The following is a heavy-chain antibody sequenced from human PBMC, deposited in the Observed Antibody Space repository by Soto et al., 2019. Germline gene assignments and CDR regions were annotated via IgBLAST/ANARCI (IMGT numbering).Heavy chain of an antibody. CDR1: GFTFSSYA. J-gene: IGHJ3*02. D-gene: IGHD2-15*01. V-gene: IGHV3-23*01. CDR3: AKDQPRDIVVVVAASDDAFDI. Sequence: GGSLRLSCAASGFTFSSYAMSWVRQAPGKGLEWVSAISGSGGSTYYADSVKGRFTISRDNSKNTLYLQMNSLRAEDTAVYYCAKDQPRDIVVVVAASDDAFDIWGQGTMVTVSS. CDR2: ISGSGGST.